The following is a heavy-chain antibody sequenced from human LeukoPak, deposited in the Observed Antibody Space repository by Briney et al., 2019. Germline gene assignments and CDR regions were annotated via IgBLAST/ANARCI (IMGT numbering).Heavy chain of an antibody. Sequence: GGSLRLSCAASGFTFSSYGMHWVRQAPGKGLEWVAVISYDGSNKYYADSVKGRFTISRDNSKNTLYLQMNSLRAEDTAVYYCARYCSSTSCYISDYYYYGMDVWGQGTTVTVSS. V-gene: IGHV3-30*03. CDR3: ARYCSSTSCYISDYYYYGMDV. J-gene: IGHJ6*02. D-gene: IGHD2-2*02. CDR2: ISYDGSNK. CDR1: GFTFSSYG.